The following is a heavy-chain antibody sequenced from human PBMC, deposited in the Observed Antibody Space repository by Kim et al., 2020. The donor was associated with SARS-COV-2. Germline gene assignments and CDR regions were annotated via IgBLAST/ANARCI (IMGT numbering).Heavy chain of an antibody. V-gene: IGHV3-30*02. J-gene: IGHJ6*02. Sequence: YYADSLNGRFPIARDISKRPVYLQMNNLRDEDTAAYYCAKGVLGHYYALDVWGQGTTVTVSS. CDR3: AKGVLGHYYALDV.